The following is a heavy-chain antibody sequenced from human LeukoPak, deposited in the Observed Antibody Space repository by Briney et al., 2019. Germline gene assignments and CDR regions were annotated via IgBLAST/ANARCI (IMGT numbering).Heavy chain of an antibody. J-gene: IGHJ4*02. Sequence: SETLSLTCTVSGGSISSYYWSWIRQPPGKGLEWIGYIYYSGSTNYNPSLKSRVTISVDTSKNQFSLKLSSVTAADTAVYYCARGLLFAGNSYFDYWGQGVLVTVSS. CDR3: ARGLLFAGNSYFDY. CDR1: GGSISSYY. V-gene: IGHV4-59*01. CDR2: IYYSGST. D-gene: IGHD4-23*01.